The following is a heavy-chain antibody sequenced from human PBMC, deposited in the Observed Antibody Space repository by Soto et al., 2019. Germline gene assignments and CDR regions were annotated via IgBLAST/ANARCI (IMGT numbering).Heavy chain of an antibody. CDR2: IYYNGST. CDR1: GGSISSSSYY. D-gene: IGHD6-6*01. CDR3: ARHFEEQLVLSAAGPFDY. Sequence: QLQLQESGPGLVKPSETLSLTCTVSGGSISSSSYYWGWIRQPPGKGLEWIGSIYYNGSTYYNPSLKSRVTISVDTSKNQFSLKLSSVTAADTAVYYCARHFEEQLVLSAAGPFDYWGQGTLVTVSS. J-gene: IGHJ4*02. V-gene: IGHV4-39*01.